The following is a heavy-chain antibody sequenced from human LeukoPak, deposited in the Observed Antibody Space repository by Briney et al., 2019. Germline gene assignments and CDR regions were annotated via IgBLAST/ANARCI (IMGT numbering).Heavy chain of an antibody. J-gene: IGHJ4*02. Sequence: PSHTLSLTCTVSGGSISSGGYYSSWIRQHPGKGLEWIGYIYYSGSTYYNPSLKSRVTISVDTSKNQFSLKLSSVTAADTAVYYCARDWWNGLDYWGQGTLVTVSS. V-gene: IGHV4-31*03. CDR3: ARDWWNGLDY. D-gene: IGHD1-1*01. CDR1: GGSISSGGYY. CDR2: IYYSGST.